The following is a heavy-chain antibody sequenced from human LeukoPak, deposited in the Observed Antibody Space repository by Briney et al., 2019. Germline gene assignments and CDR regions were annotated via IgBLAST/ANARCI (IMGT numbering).Heavy chain of an antibody. CDR3: ARDRSWYSDY. CDR2: IYYSGST. V-gene: IGHV4-39*07. J-gene: IGHJ4*02. D-gene: IGHD6-13*01. CDR1: GGSISSSSYY. Sequence: PSETLSLTCTVSGGSISSSSYYWGWIRQPPGTGLEWIGSIYYSGSTYYNPSLKSRVTISVDTSKNQFSLKLSSVTAADTAVYYCARDRSWYSDYWGQGTLVTVSS.